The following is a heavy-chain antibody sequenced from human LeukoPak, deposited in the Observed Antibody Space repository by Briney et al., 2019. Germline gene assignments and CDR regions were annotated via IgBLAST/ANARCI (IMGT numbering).Heavy chain of an antibody. CDR3: AKGGTHYYRSGQYNWFDP. Sequence: PGGSLRLSCAASGLTFDIHVMTWVRQAPGKGLEWVSSISGSGSGGATYYADSVKGRFTISRDNSKNTLYLQMNSLRVEDTAVYYCAKGGTHYYRSGQYNWFDPWGQGTLVTVSS. J-gene: IGHJ5*02. D-gene: IGHD3-10*01. CDR1: GLTFDIHV. V-gene: IGHV3-23*01. CDR2: ISGSGSGGAT.